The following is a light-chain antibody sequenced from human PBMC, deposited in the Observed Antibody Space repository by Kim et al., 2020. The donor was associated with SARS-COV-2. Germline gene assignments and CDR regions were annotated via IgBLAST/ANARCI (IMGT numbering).Light chain of an antibody. CDR1: QSIRNK. V-gene: IGKV3-15*01. CDR3: QQYYNWPPVT. CDR2: GAS. J-gene: IGKJ4*01. Sequence: SPGERVTLSFRASQSIRNKLAWYKQKPGQAPRLLIYGASTRATGTPPRFSGSGSGTEFTLDISSLQSEDCALYYCQQYYNWPPVTFGGGTKVDIK.